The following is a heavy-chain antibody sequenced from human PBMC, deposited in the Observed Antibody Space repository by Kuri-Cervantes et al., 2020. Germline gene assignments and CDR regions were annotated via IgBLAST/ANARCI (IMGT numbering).Heavy chain of an antibody. V-gene: IGHV1-69*05. D-gene: IGHD2-8*01. Sequence: SVKVSCKASAYTFGGYSIHWVRQAPGQGLEWMGGIIPIFGTANYAQKFQGRVTITTDESTSTAYMELSSLRSEDTAVYYCAIPGGIELRYYYYYMDVWGKGTTVTVSS. CDR1: AYTFGGYS. J-gene: IGHJ6*03. CDR2: IIPIFGTA. CDR3: AIPGGIELRYYYYYMDV.